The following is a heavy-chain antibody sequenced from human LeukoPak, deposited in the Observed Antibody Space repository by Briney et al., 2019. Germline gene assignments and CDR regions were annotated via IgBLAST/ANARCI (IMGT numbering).Heavy chain of an antibody. CDR1: GFAFSTYG. CDR3: ASAAGAFYM. Sequence: GGSLRLSCAASGFAFSTYGMQWIRQAPGKGLEWVAVIWSDGSHKYYEDSLKGRFTISRDNSTNMVYLQMKSLRVEDTAVYYCASAAGAFYMGGRGTLDTGSS. V-gene: IGHV3-33*01. J-gene: IGHJ3*02. CDR2: IWSDGSHK. D-gene: IGHD6-13*01.